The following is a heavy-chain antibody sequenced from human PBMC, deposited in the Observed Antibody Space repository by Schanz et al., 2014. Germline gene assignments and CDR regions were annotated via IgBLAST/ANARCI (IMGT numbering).Heavy chain of an antibody. CDR1: GGSSSDCY. CDR3: ELITLDRGVRNDY. J-gene: IGHJ4*02. V-gene: IGHV4-34*01. D-gene: IGHD3-10*01. Sequence: QVQLQQWGAGLLKASETLSLTCAVYGGSSSDCYWSWIRQPPGKGLEWIGEINHSGGTNYNPSLKSRVTMSENPSKTHFSLILPSVTAADTAVYYCELITLDRGVRNDYWGQGTLVSVSS. CDR2: INHSGGT.